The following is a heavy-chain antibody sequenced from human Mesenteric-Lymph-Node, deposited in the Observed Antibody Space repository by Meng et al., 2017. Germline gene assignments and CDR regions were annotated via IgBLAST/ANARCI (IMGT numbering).Heavy chain of an antibody. CDR1: GYTLSSDG. CDR3: ANRGNPYLDC. Sequence: QGQLVQSGAEGKKPGASVKVSCTASGYTLSSDGFSWVRQAPGQGLEWMGWINRYNGNTDYAQKFQGRVTMTTDTSTSTAYMELRSLKSDDTAVYYCANRGNPYLDCWGQGTLVTVSS. J-gene: IGHJ4*02. CDR2: INRYNGNT. V-gene: IGHV1-18*01.